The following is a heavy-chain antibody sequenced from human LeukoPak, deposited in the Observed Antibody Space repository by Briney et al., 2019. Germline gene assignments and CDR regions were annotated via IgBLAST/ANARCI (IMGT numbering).Heavy chain of an antibody. J-gene: IGHJ4*02. CDR1: GGTFSSYA. CDR2: IIPIFGTA. Sequence: SVKVSCKASGGTFSSYAISWVRQAPGQGLEWMGGIIPIFGTANYAQKFQGRVTITADESTSTAYMELSSLRSEDTAVCYCARETIAAAGKFDYWGQGTLVTVSS. V-gene: IGHV1-69*01. D-gene: IGHD6-13*01. CDR3: ARETIAAAGKFDY.